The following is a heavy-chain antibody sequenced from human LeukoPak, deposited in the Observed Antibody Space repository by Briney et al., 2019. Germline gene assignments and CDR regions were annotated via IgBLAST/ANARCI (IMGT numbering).Heavy chain of an antibody. Sequence: PSGTLSLTCGVSGGSISSGDWWNWVRQPPGKGLEWIGEIYHSGTTNYNPSLKSRVTISVDKSKNQFSLQLSSVTAADTAVYYCARFICSTSCSSHWGQGTLVTVSS. CDR1: GGSISSGDW. J-gene: IGHJ4*02. D-gene: IGHD2-2*01. V-gene: IGHV4-4*02. CDR3: ARFICSTSCSSH. CDR2: IYHSGTT.